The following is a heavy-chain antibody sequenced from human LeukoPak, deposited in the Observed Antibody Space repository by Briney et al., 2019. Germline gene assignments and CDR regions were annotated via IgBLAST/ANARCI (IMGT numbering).Heavy chain of an antibody. Sequence: GGSLRLSCAASGFTFDDYAMHWVRQAPGKGLEGVSGISWNSGSIGYADSVKGRFTISRDNAKNSLYLQMNSLRAEDTALYYCAKEDYYYMDVCGKGTTVTVSS. CDR1: GFTFDDYA. J-gene: IGHJ6*03. V-gene: IGHV3-9*01. CDR3: AKEDYYYMDV. CDR2: ISWNSGSI.